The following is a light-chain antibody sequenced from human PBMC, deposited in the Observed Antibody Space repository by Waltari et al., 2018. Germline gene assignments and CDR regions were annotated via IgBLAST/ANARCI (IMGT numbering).Light chain of an antibody. CDR1: QSVSSSY. CDR2: GAS. V-gene: IGKV3-20*01. Sequence: EIVLTQSPGTLSLSPGERATLSCRASQSVSSSYLAWYQQKPGQAPRLLIYGASSRATCIPDRFSGSGSGTDFTLTISRLEPEDFAVYYCQQYGSSWLTFGGGTKVEIK. CDR3: QQYGSSWLT. J-gene: IGKJ4*01.